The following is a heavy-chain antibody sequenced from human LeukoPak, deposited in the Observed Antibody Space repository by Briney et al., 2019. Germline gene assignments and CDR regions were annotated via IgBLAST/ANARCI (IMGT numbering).Heavy chain of an antibody. D-gene: IGHD6-13*01. CDR3: ARGRAAAGSPFDY. CDR2: IYYSGST. V-gene: IGHV4-59*01. CDR1: GGSISSYY. Sequence: SETLSLTCTVSGGSISSYYWSWIRQPPGKGLEWIGYIYYSGSTSYTPSLKSRVTISVDTSKNQFSLRLSSVTAADTAVYYCARGRAAAGSPFDYWGQGTLVTVSS. J-gene: IGHJ4*02.